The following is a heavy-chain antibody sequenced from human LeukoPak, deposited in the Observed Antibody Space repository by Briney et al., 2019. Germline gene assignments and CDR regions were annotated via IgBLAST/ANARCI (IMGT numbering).Heavy chain of an antibody. D-gene: IGHD6-13*01. J-gene: IGHJ5*02. CDR3: ARDSPSIAAAGTASIWFDP. Sequence: PSETLSLTCTVSGGSISSYYWSWIRQPAGKGLEWIGRIYTSGSTNYNPSLKSRVTMSVDTSKNQFSLKLSSVTAADTAVYYCARDSPSIAAAGTASIWFDPWGQGTLVTVSS. V-gene: IGHV4-4*07. CDR1: GGSISSYY. CDR2: IYTSGST.